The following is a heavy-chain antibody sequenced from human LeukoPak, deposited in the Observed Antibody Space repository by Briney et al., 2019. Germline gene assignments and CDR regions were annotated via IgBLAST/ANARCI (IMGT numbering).Heavy chain of an antibody. V-gene: IGHV4-30-4*01. D-gene: IGHD3-22*01. CDR2: IYYSGST. Sequence: PSETLSLTCTVSGGSLSSGDYYRSWTRQPPGKGLEWIGYIYYSGSTYYNPSLKSRVTISVDTSKNQFSLKLSSVTAADTAVYYCARGRGSGGYSPLGYWGQGTLVTVSS. CDR3: ARGRGSGGYSPLGY. J-gene: IGHJ4*02. CDR1: GGSLSSGDYY.